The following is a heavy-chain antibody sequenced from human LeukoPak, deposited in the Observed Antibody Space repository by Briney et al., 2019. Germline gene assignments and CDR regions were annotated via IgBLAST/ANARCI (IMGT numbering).Heavy chain of an antibody. CDR2: TYYSGST. V-gene: IGHV4-59*01. J-gene: IGHJ4*02. D-gene: IGHD3-22*01. Sequence: SETLSLTCTVSGGSISSYYWSWIRQPPGRGLEWIGYTYYSGSTNYNPSLKSRVTISVDTSKNQFSLKLSSVTAADTAVYYCARVYYDSSGYNFDYWGQGTLVTVSS. CDR1: GGSISSYY. CDR3: ARVYYDSSGYNFDY.